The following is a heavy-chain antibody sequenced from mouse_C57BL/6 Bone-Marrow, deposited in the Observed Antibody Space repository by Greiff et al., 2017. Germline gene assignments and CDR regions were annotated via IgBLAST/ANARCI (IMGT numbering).Heavy chain of an antibody. D-gene: IGHD1-1*01. J-gene: IGHJ4*01. V-gene: IGHV1-63*01. CDR1: GYTFTNYW. CDR3: ALYGSSLYYYAMDY. CDR2: IYPGGGYT. Sequence: QVQLQQSGAELVRPGTSVKMSCKASGYTFTNYWIGWAKQRPGHGLEWIGDIYPGGGYTNYNEQIKGKATLTADKSSSTAYMQFSSLTSEDSAIYYCALYGSSLYYYAMDYWGQGTSVTVSS.